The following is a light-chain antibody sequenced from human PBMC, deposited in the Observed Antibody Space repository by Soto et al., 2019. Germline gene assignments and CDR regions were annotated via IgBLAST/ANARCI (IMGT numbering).Light chain of an antibody. CDR1: SSNIGSNY. J-gene: IGLJ2*01. Sequence: QSVLTQPPSASGTPGQRVTISCSGSSSNIGSNYVYWYQQLPGTAPKLLIYRNNQRPSGVPDRFSGSKSGTSASLAISGLRSEDEGDYYCVAWEGRLGGVVFRGGAKVNVL. CDR2: RNN. CDR3: VAWEGRLGGVV. V-gene: IGLV1-47*01.